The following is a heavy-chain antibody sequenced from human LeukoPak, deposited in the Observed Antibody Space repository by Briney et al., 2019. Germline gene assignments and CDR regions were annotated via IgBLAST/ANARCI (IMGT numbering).Heavy chain of an antibody. CDR3: ATSVVVVAATSAAFLGMDV. Sequence: RGESLKISCKGSGYSFTSYWIGWVRQMPGKGLEWMGIIYPGDSDTRYSPSFQGQVTISADKSISTAYLQWSSLKASDTAMYYCATSVVVVAATSAAFLGMDVWGQGTTVTVSS. J-gene: IGHJ6*02. CDR2: IYPGDSDT. CDR1: GYSFTSYW. D-gene: IGHD2-15*01. V-gene: IGHV5-51*01.